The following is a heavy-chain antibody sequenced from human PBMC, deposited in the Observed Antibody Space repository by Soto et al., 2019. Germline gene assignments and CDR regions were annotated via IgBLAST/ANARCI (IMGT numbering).Heavy chain of an antibody. V-gene: IGHV1-2*02. CDR3: ARDLGGDDYVWGSYSSYY. J-gene: IGHJ4*02. CDR1: GYTFTGYY. CDR2: INPNSGGT. Sequence: ASVKVSCKASGYTFTGYYMHWVRQAPGQGXEWMGWINPNSGGTNYAQKFQGRVTMTRDTSISTAYMELSRLRSDDTAVYYCARDLGGDDYVWGSYSSYYWGQGPLVTVYS. D-gene: IGHD3-16*02.